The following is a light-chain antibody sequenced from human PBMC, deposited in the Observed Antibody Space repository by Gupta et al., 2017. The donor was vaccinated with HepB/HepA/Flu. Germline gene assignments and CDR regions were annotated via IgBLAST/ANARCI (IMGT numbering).Light chain of an antibody. CDR2: SNN. V-gene: IGLV1-44*01. J-gene: IGLJ3*02. CDR3: ATWDDSLNGGV. Sequence: QSVVTQPPSASGTPGQRVTISCSGSNSNIGSNTVNWYQQLPGTAPKLLIYSNNLRPSGVPDRFSGSKAGTSASLAISGLQSEDEAHYYCATWDDSLNGGVFGGGTTVTVL. CDR1: NSNIGSNT.